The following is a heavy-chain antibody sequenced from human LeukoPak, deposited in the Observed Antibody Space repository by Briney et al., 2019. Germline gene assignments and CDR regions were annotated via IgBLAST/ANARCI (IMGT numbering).Heavy chain of an antibody. CDR1: GGSISSSSYY. Sequence: SEPLSLTCTVSGGSISSSSYYWGWIRQPPGKGREWIGSIYYSGSTYYNPSLKSRVTISVDTSKNQFSLKLSSVTAADTAVYYCARPGYSSSSGYMDVWGKGTTVTVSS. J-gene: IGHJ6*03. CDR3: ARPGYSSSSGYMDV. CDR2: IYYSGST. V-gene: IGHV4-39*01. D-gene: IGHD6-6*01.